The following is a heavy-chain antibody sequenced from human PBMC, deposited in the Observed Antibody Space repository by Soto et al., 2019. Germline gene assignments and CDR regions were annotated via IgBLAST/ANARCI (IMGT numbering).Heavy chain of an antibody. J-gene: IGHJ4*02. V-gene: IGHV3-23*01. CDR3: AKDEYYYDSSGYYLAPYFDY. CDR2: ISGSGGST. D-gene: IGHD3-22*01. CDR1: GFTFSSYA. Sequence: GGSLRLSCAASGFTFSSYAMSWVRQAPGKGLEWVSAISGSGGSTYYADSVKGRFTISRDNSKNTLYLQMNSLRAEDTAVYYCAKDEYYYDSSGYYLAPYFDYWGQGTLVTVSS.